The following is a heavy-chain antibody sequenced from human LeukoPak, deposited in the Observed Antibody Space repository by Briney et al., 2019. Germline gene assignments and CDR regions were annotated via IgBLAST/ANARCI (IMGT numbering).Heavy chain of an antibody. CDR3: AREGPGRTMIVVVITGPDAFDI. V-gene: IGHV3-30*04. Sequence: GGSLRLSCAASGFTFSSYAMHWVRQAPGKGLEWVAVISYDGSNKYYADSVKGRFTISRDNSKNTLYLQMNSLRAEDTAVYYCAREGPGRTMIVVVITGPDAFDISGQGTMVTVSS. CDR1: GFTFSSYA. J-gene: IGHJ3*02. CDR2: ISYDGSNK. D-gene: IGHD3-22*01.